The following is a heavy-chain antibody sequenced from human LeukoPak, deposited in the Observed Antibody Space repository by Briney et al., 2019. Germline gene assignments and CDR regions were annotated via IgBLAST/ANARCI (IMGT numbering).Heavy chain of an antibody. J-gene: IGHJ4*02. CDR2: INHSGST. CDR3: VRGGYWLFDY. CDR1: GGSFSGYY. D-gene: IGHD2-8*02. Sequence: SETLSLTCAVYGGSFSGYYWSWIRQPPGKGLEWIGEINHSGSTNYNPSLKSRVTISIDTSNKQFSLKLSSVTATDTAVYYCVRGGYWLFDYWDQGALVTVSS. V-gene: IGHV4-34*01.